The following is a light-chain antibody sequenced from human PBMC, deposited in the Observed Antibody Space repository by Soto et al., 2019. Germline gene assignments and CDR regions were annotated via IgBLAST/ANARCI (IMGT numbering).Light chain of an antibody. CDR1: QSVLSNSNNKKY. V-gene: IGKV4-1*01. CDR2: WAS. CDR3: QQYYSTPWT. J-gene: IGKJ1*01. Sequence: DIVMTQSPDSMAVSLVERATINCKSSQSVLSNSNNKKYLAWYQQKPGQPPKXXIYWASTRESGVPDRFSCSGAGTDCTRTISSLQAEDVSVYYCQQYYSTPWTFGQGTKVDIK.